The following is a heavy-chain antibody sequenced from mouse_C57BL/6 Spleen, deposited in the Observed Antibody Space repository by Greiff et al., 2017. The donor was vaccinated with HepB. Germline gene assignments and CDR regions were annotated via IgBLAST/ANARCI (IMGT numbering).Heavy chain of an antibody. CDR3: AREDYGYYYAMDY. D-gene: IGHD1-1*01. CDR1: GYSITSGYY. CDR2: ISYDGSN. V-gene: IGHV3-6*01. Sequence: VQLKESGPGLVKPSQSLSLTCSVTGYSITSGYYWNWIRQFPGNKLEWMGYISYDGSNNYNPSLKNRISITRDTSKNQFFLKLNSVTTEDTATYYCAREDYGYYYAMDYWGQGTSVTVSS. J-gene: IGHJ4*01.